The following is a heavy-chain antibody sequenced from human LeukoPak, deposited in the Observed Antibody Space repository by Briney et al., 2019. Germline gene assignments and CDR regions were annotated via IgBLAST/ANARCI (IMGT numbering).Heavy chain of an antibody. CDR3: ARHGRVYDYVWGSYRYTAFDY. CDR2: INHSGST. D-gene: IGHD3-16*02. J-gene: IGHJ4*02. CDR1: GGSFSGYY. V-gene: IGHV4-34*01. Sequence: SETLSLTCAVYGGSFSGYYWSWIRQPPGKGLEWIGEINHSGSTNYNPSLKSRVTISVDTSKNQFSLKLSSVTAADTAVYYCARHGRVYDYVWGSYRYTAFDYWGQGTLVTVSS.